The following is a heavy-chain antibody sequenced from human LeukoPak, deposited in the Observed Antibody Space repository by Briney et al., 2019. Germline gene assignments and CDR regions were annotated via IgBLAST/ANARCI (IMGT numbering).Heavy chain of an antibody. CDR3: ARGAKGFDY. CDR2: INPNSGGT. J-gene: IGHJ4*02. V-gene: IGHV1-2*02. Sequence: ASVKVSSKAAVYTFTPLYLHWVRQAPGQGLEWMGWINPNSGGTDFAQKFQGRVTMTRDTSISTAYMELSRLTSDDTAVYFCARGAKGFDYWGQGTLVTVSS. CDR1: VYTFTPLY.